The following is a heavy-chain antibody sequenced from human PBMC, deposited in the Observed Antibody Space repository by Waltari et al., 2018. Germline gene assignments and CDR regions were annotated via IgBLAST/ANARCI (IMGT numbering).Heavy chain of an antibody. CDR2: ISYDGSSK. D-gene: IGHD2-2*01. Sequence: QVQLMESGGGVVQPGRSLRLSCAEFTRGSDDVHWVSQAPGKGLEWVAVISYDGSSKYYADSVTGRFTVIRDTAKNTLFLQMNSLRVEDTAVFYCAKDLTSSSVWGQGTLVTVSS. CDR3: AKDLTSSSV. J-gene: IGHJ4*02. CDR1: FTRGSDD. V-gene: IGHV3-30*18.